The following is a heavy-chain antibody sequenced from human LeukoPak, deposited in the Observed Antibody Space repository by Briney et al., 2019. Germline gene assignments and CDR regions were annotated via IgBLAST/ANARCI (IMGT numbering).Heavy chain of an antibody. J-gene: IGHJ6*02. CDR1: GGSFSGYY. D-gene: IGHD3-22*01. CDR2: INHSGST. Sequence: SETLSLTCAVYGGSFSGYYWNWIRQPPGRGLEWIGEINHSGSTTYNRSLKSRVTISLDTSKNQFSLKLSSVTAADTAVYYCARTLDSRRYIVRRPYSMDVWGQGTTVTVSS. CDR3: ARTLDSRRYIVRRPYSMDV. V-gene: IGHV4-34*01.